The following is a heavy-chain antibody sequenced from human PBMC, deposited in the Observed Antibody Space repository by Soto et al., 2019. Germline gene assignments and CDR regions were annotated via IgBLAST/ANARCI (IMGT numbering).Heavy chain of an antibody. D-gene: IGHD6-19*01. CDR2: IYYSGST. Sequence: SETLSLTCTVSGGSISSYYWSWIRQPPGKGLEWIGYIYYSGSTNYNPSLKSRVTISVDTSKNQFSLKLSSVTAADTAVYYCASLVAGTLGYYYGMDVWGQGTTVTVSS. V-gene: IGHV4-59*01. CDR3: ASLVAGTLGYYYGMDV. CDR1: GGSISSYY. J-gene: IGHJ6*02.